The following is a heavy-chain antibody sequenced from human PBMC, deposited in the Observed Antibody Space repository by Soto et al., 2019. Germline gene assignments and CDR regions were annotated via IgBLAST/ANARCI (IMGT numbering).Heavy chain of an antibody. D-gene: IGHD4-17*01. CDR1: GGSISSGGYY. CDR3: ARGTYGDYGLVIDY. Sequence: QVQLQESGPGLVKPSQTLSLTCTVSGGSISSGGYYWSWIRQHPGKGLEWIGYIYYSGSTYYNPSLKSPVTIAVDASKNPFALKLSSVTAADTAVYYCARGTYGDYGLVIDYWGQGTLVTVSS. J-gene: IGHJ4*02. V-gene: IGHV4-31*01. CDR2: IYYSGST.